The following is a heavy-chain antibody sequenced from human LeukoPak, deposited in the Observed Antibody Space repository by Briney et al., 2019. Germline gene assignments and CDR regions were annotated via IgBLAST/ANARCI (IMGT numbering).Heavy chain of an antibody. V-gene: IGHV3-9*01. J-gene: IGHJ4*02. D-gene: IGHD3-22*01. CDR3: AKGYYYDSSGTIDY. CDR1: GFTFDDYA. CDR2: ISWKSGNI. Sequence: GGSLRLSCATSGFTFDDYAMHWVRQAPGKGLEWVSGISWKSGNIGYADSVKGRFTISRDNAKSSLYLQMNSLRAEDTALYYCAKGYYYDSSGTIDYWGQGTLVTVSS.